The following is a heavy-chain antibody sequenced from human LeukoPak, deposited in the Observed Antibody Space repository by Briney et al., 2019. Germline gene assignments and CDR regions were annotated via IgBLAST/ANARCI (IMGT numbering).Heavy chain of an antibody. D-gene: IGHD6-6*01. J-gene: IGHJ4*02. CDR1: GVSISSSY. CDR2: IYYSGDS. Sequence: SETLSLTCTVSGVSISSSYWSWVRQPPGKGLEWVGYIYYSGDSNHNPSLKSRATISVDTSKSQFSLKVSSVTAADTAIYYCARHTYARPFDSWGQGTPVTVSS. CDR3: ARHTYARPFDS. V-gene: IGHV4-59*08.